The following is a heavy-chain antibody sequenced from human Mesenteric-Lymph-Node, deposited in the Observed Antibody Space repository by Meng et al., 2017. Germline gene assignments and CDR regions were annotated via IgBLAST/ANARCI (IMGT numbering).Heavy chain of an antibody. Sequence: ASVKVSCKASGYTFTSYFMHWARQAPGQGREGMGIINPTCGTTSYAPRFQGRVTMTRDTSTSTLYMDLSNLTSEDTAVYYCARDPGGRAHPTWINLVPVFDPWGQGTLVTVSS. CDR3: ARDPGGRAHPTWINLVPVFDP. J-gene: IGHJ5*02. V-gene: IGHV1-46*01. CDR2: INPTCGTT. D-gene: IGHD5-12*01. CDR1: GYTFTSYF.